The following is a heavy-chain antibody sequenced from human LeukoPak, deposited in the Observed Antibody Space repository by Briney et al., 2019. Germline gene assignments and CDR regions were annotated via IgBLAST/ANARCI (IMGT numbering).Heavy chain of an antibody. J-gene: IGHJ4*02. D-gene: IGHD6-19*01. CDR2: INTNTGNP. CDR1: GYTFISYA. CDR3: ARKWHSSGWALDY. Sequence: GASVKVSCKASGYTFISYAMNWVRQAPGQGPEWMGWINTNTGNPTYAQGFTGRFVFSLDTSVSTAYLQMSSLKTEDTAVYYCARKWHSSGWALDYWGQGTLVTVSS. V-gene: IGHV7-4-1*02.